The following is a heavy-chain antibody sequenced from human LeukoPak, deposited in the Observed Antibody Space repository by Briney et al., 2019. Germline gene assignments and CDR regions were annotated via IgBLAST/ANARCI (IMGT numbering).Heavy chain of an antibody. CDR1: GGTFSSYA. CDR2: INPNSGGT. CDR3: ARVRIAGAPDAFDI. Sequence: GASVKVSCKASGGTFSSYAISWVRQAPGQGLEWMGWINPNSGGTNYAQKFQGRVTMTRDTSISTAYMELSRLRSDDTAVYYCARVRIAGAPDAFDIWGQGTMVTVSS. D-gene: IGHD6-13*01. V-gene: IGHV1-2*02. J-gene: IGHJ3*02.